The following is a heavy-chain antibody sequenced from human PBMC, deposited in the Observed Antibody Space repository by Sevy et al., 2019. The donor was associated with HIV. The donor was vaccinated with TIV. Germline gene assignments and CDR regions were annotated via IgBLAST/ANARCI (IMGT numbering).Heavy chain of an antibody. CDR3: TAVGFPHCGSEAFDI. Sequence: GGSLRLSCAASGFTFSIIYMNWVRQSPGKGLEWVGRMKSKTDGGTTDYAAPVKDRFTMSREDSKNTLYLQMNSLKADDTAVYYCTAVGFPHCGSEAFDIWGQGTMVTVSS. J-gene: IGHJ3*02. V-gene: IGHV3-15*07. D-gene: IGHD2-21*01. CDR1: GFTFSIIY. CDR2: MKSKTDGGTT.